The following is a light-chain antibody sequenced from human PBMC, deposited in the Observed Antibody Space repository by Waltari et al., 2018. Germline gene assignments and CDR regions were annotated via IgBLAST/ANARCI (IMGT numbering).Light chain of an antibody. J-gene: IGLJ1*01. CDR3: SSYTSISTFYV. CDR1: SSDVGGYPY. Sequence: QSALTQPASVSGPPGRSITISCTGTSSDVGGYPYVSWYQHHPGKAPKLMIHYVNKRPSGVSNRFSGSKSGNTASLTISGLQAEDEADYYCSSYTSISTFYVFGTGTKVTVL. V-gene: IGLV2-14*03. CDR2: YVN.